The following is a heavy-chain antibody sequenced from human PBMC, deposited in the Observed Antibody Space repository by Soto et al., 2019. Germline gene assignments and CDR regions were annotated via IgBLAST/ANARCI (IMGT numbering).Heavy chain of an antibody. V-gene: IGHV1-2*02. D-gene: IGHD2-2*01. CDR1: GYTFSDYN. Sequence: QVQLVQSGAEVKKPGASVRVSCKSSGYTFSDYNVHWVRQAPGQGLEWLGWIFPQSGATKYTQRLQGRVTMTRVTSISAVYMELSGLRSDDTAAYYCARESSTWNQSCSRTTCALDQWGQGTLVIVSS. J-gene: IGHJ4*02. CDR3: ARESSTWNQSCSRTTCALDQ. CDR2: IFPQSGAT.